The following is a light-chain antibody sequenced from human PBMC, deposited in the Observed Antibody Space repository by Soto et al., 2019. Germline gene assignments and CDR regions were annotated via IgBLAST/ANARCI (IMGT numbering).Light chain of an antibody. CDR1: NIGSKN. J-gene: IGLJ1*01. V-gene: IGLV3-21*02. CDR2: DDD. CDR3: QVWDSDVLHHV. Sequence: SYELTQSPSVSVAPGQTARITCGGNNIGSKNVHWLQQRPGQAPVLVVFDDDDRPSGIPDRFSGSNSGNTATLTISRVEAGDEADYYCQVWDSDVLHHVFGTGTKLTVL.